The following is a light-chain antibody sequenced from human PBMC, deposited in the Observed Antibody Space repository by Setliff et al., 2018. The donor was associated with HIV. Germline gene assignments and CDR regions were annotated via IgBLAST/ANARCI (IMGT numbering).Light chain of an antibody. CDR2: SFT. V-gene: IGLV1-40*01. CDR3: QSYDSSLSGDV. CDR1: SSNIGAGFD. J-gene: IGLJ1*01. Sequence: QSALTQPPSVSGAPGQRVTISCTGSSSNIGAGFDVHWYQQFPGTAPKLLIYSFTNRPSGVPDRFSGSKSGTSASLAIAGLQAEDEADYYCQSYDSSLSGDVFGTGTKVTVL.